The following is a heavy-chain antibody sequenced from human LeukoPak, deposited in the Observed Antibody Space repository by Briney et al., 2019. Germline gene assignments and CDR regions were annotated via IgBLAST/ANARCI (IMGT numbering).Heavy chain of an antibody. J-gene: IGHJ6*04. Sequence: GGSLRLSCAASGFTFSSCEMNWVRQAPGKGLEWVSYISSSGSTIYYADSVKGRFTISRDNAKNSLYLQMNSLRAEDTAVYYCAELGITMIGGVWGKGTAVTISS. D-gene: IGHD3-10*02. CDR1: GFTFSSCE. CDR3: AELGITMIGGV. V-gene: IGHV3-48*03. CDR2: ISSSGSTI.